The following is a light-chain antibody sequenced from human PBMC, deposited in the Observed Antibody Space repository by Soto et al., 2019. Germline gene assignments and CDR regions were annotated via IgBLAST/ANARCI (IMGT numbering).Light chain of an antibody. V-gene: IGKV3-11*01. J-gene: IGKJ4*01. CDR2: DVF. CDR3: ELRSNWPGLT. CDR1: QSVNNY. Sequence: EIVLTQSPATMSLSPGESATLSCRASQSVNNYLAWYQQKPDQAPRLVIYDVFNRATGTPARFSGSGSGTDFTLSISSLEPEDFAVYDCELRSNWPGLTFGGGTRVELK.